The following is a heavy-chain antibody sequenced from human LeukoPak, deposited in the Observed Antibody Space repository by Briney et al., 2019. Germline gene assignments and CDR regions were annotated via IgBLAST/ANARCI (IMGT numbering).Heavy chain of an antibody. V-gene: IGHV1-46*01. CDR3: ARTAARRFDY. J-gene: IGHJ4*02. CDR2: INPTGGST. Sequence: ASVKVSCKASGYTFPSYFMHWVRQAPGQGLEWMGIINPTGGSTTYAQKSQGRVTMTRDTSTSTVYMKLSSLRSDDTAVYYCARTAARRFDYWGQGTLVTVSS. D-gene: IGHD6-6*01. CDR1: GYTFPSYF.